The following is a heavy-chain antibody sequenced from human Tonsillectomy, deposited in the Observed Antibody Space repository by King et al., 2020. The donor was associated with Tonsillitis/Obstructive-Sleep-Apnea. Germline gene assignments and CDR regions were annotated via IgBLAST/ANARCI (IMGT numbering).Heavy chain of an antibody. J-gene: IGHJ3*02. CDR2: ISYDGSNK. Sequence: VRLVESGGGVVQPGRSLRLSCAASGFTFSSYAMHWVRQAPGKGLEWVAVISYDGSNKYYADSVKGRFTISRDNSKNTLYLQMNSLRAEDTAVYYCARDSHYDFWSGYYRGDDAFDIWGQGTMVTVSS. D-gene: IGHD3-3*01. CDR3: ARDSHYDFWSGYYRGDDAFDI. CDR1: GFTFSSYA. V-gene: IGHV3-30*04.